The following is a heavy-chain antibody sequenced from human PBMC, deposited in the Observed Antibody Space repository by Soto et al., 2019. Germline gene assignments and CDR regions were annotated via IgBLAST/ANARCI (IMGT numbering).Heavy chain of an antibody. CDR1: GYTFTSYG. CDR2: ISAYNGNT. Sequence: ASVKVSCKASGYTFTSYGISWVRQAPGQGLEWMGWISAYNGNTNYAQKLQGRVTMTTDTSTSTAYMELRSLRYDDTAVYYCARVTPKLWFGEFPPLYGMDVWGQGTTVTVSS. CDR3: ARVTPKLWFGEFPPLYGMDV. J-gene: IGHJ6*02. V-gene: IGHV1-18*01. D-gene: IGHD3-10*01.